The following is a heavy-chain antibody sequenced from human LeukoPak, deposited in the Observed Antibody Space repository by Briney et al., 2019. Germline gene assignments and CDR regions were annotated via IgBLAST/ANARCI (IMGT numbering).Heavy chain of an antibody. D-gene: IGHD6-13*01. J-gene: IGHJ4*02. CDR3: AREVWAPYSTSQALGFDY. Sequence: ASVKVSCKASGYTFTSYYMHWVRQAPGQGLEWMGIINPSGGSTSYAQKFQGRVTMTRDTSTSTVYMELSSLRSEDTAVYYCAREVWAPYSTSQALGFDYWGQGTLVTDSS. CDR2: INPSGGST. CDR1: GYTFTSYY. V-gene: IGHV1-46*01.